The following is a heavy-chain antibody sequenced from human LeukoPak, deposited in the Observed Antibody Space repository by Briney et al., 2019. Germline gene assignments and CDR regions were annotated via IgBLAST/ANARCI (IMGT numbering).Heavy chain of an antibody. CDR2: IWPDGSIK. J-gene: IGHJ4*02. CDR3: ARHNHGYDWDF. D-gene: IGHD5-12*01. V-gene: IGHV3-33*01. Sequence: GGSLRLSCTASGFPFSSYGMHWDRQGPGKGLVWVTVIWPDGSIKYYADSVKGRFTVSRDNSKNTLYLQMNSLRAEDTAVYYCARHNHGYDWDFWGQGTLVTVSS. CDR1: GFPFSSYG.